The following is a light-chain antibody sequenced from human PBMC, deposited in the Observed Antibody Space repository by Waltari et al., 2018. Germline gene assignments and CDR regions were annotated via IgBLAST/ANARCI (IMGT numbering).Light chain of an antibody. CDR2: VNSDGSH. CDR3: QTGGHGTWV. CDR1: SGHSSNV. Sequence: QLVLTQAPSASASLGASVKLTYTLSSGHSSNVVAWHQQQPEKGPRYLMKVNSDGSHSKGDDIPDRFSGSSSGAERYLTISSLQSEDEADYYCQTGGHGTWVFGGGTKLTVL. J-gene: IGLJ3*02. V-gene: IGLV4-69*01.